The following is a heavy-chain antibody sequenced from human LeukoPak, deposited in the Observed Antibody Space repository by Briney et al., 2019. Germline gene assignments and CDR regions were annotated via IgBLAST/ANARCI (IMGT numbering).Heavy chain of an antibody. CDR2: ISYDGSNK. J-gene: IGHJ6*02. Sequence: GGSLRLSCTASGFIFSNYDIHWVRQAPGKGLEWVAVISYDGSNKYYADSVKGRFTISRDNAKNSLYLQMSNLRAEDTAVYFCARGGGLDVWGQGATVTVSS. CDR1: GFIFSNYD. D-gene: IGHD3-16*01. V-gene: IGHV3-30*03. CDR3: ARGGGLDV.